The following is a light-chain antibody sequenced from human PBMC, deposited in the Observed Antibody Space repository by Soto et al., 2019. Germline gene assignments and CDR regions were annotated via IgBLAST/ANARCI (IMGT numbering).Light chain of an antibody. V-gene: IGKV1-5*03. CDR3: QQYYNYPLT. CDR2: KAS. Sequence: EIQITPSSFPLFCSLGDRVTITFRARQSISSWLAWYHQKPGKAPKLLIYKASSLESGVPSRFSGSGSGTEFSLTISSLQPDDFATYYCQQYYNYPLTFGGGTMVEIK. J-gene: IGKJ4*01. CDR1: QSISSW.